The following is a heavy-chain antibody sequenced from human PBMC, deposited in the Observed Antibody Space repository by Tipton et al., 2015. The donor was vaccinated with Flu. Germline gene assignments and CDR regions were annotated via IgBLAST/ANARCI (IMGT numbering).Heavy chain of an antibody. J-gene: IGHJ5*02. CDR3: ARLYYYDSSGYYYGGWFDP. CDR2: IYYSGST. V-gene: IGHV4-59*01. CDR1: GGSISSYY. Sequence: TLSLTCIVSGGSISSYYWSWIRQPPGKGLEWIGYIYYSGSTNYNPSLKSRVTISVDTSKNQFSLKLSSVTAADTAVYYCARLYYYDSSGYYYGGWFDPWGQGTLVTVSS. D-gene: IGHD3-22*01.